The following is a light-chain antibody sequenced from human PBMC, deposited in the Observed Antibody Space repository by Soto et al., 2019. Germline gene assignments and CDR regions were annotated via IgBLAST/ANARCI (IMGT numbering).Light chain of an antibody. CDR3: QAWDSSTGVV. Sequence: ELTQPPSVSVSPGQTASITCSADKMGDKYASWYQQKPGQSPVVVIYEDTKRPSGIPERFSASNAGNTATLTISGTQAMDEADYYCQAWDSSTGVVFGGGTKLTVL. CDR1: KMGDKY. V-gene: IGLV3-1*01. J-gene: IGLJ3*02. CDR2: EDT.